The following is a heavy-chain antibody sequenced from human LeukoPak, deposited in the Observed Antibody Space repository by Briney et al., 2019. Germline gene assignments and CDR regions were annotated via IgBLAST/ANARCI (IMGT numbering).Heavy chain of an antibody. D-gene: IGHD6-19*01. CDR3: AKRTAEYSSGWYVDY. J-gene: IGHJ4*02. CDR1: GFTFSSYA. V-gene: IGHV3-23*01. CDR2: ISGSGGST. Sequence: PGGSLRLSCAASGFTFSSYAMSWVRQAPGKGLEWVSAISGSGGSTYYADSVKGRFTISRDNSKNTLYLQMNSLRAEDTAVYYCAKRTAEYSSGWYVDYWGQGTLVTVSS.